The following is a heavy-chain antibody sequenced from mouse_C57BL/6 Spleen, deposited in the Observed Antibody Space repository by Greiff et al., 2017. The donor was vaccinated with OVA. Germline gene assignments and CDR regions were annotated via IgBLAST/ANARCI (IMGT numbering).Heavy chain of an antibody. CDR2: ISSGSSTI. CDR3: AMMLANFFDY. Sequence: EVKLVESGGGLVKPGGSLKLSCAASGFTFSDYGMHWVRQAPEKGLEWVAYISSGSSTIYYADTVKGRFTISRDNAKNTLFLQMTSLRSEDTAMYYCAMMLANFFDYWGQGTTLTVSS. J-gene: IGHJ2*01. D-gene: IGHD1-1*01. CDR1: GFTFSDYG. V-gene: IGHV5-17*01.